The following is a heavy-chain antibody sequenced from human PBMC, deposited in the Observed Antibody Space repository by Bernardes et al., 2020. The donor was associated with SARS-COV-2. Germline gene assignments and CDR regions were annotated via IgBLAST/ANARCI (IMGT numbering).Heavy chain of an antibody. V-gene: IGHV1-69*04. Sequence: SVKVSCKASGGTFSSYAISWVRQAPGQGLEWMGRILPILGIANFAQKFQGRVTNTADKSTSKAYMALNNLRSEDAAVYYFTRDPLGVVPGSYSFFFHAMDVWGQGTTVTGSS. D-gene: IGHD2-2*01. J-gene: IGHJ6*02. CDR2: ILPILGIA. CDR3: TRDPLGVVPGSYSFFFHAMDV. CDR1: GGTFSSYA.